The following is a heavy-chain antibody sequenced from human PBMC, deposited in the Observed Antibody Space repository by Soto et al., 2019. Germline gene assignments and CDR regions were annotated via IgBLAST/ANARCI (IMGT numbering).Heavy chain of an antibody. J-gene: IGHJ5*01. Sequence: QVQLVQSGDEVKNPGASVKVSCKPSVYTFTDYHIHWVRQAPGQGVEFMGGINANNGGAGSAQQFQGRLTVTRDTSISTVYMELSNLRSDDTAVYFCAREGGSDSLAPKNTLCATWGHGTRVTVSS. D-gene: IGHD6-25*01. CDR3: AREGGSDSLAPKNTLCAT. CDR1: VYTFTDYH. V-gene: IGHV1-2*02. CDR2: INANNGGA.